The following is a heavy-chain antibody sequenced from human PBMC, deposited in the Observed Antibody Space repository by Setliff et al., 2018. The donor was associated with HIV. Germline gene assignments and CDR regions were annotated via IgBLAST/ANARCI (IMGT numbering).Heavy chain of an antibody. Sequence: PSETLSLTCTVSGDSINTPFWWSWIRQPAGEGLEWIGRIYPSGSTNYNPSLRSRVTLSVDTSKNHFSLKLNSVTAADTAVYYCARTPEDYDQYFFDRWGQGTLVTVSS. CDR3: ARTPEDYDQYFFDR. CDR1: GDSINTPFW. J-gene: IGHJ4*02. CDR2: IYPSGST. D-gene: IGHD3-22*01. V-gene: IGHV4-4*07.